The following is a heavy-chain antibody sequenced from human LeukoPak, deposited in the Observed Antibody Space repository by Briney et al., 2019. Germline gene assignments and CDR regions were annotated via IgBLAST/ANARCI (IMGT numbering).Heavy chain of an antibody. Sequence: GGSLRLSCAASGFTFSSYGMSWVRQAPGKGLEWVSYISSSGSNKYYADSVKGRFTISRDNAKNSVYLQMNSLRAEDTAVYYCARVGATMTSFNGWFDSWGQGNLVTVSS. J-gene: IGHJ5*01. V-gene: IGHV3-48*04. D-gene: IGHD4-17*01. CDR3: ARVGATMTSFNGWFDS. CDR1: GFTFSSYG. CDR2: ISSSGSNK.